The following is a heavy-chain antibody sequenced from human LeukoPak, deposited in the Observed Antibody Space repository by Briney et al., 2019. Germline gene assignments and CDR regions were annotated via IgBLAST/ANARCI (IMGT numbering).Heavy chain of an antibody. Sequence: GGSLRLSCAASGFTFSNYAMSWVRQAPGKGLEWVSLISGSGGSTYYAASVKGRFSISRENSINTLYLQMTSLRAEDTAVYFCAKGTSTLTTTFFDYWGQGTLVIVSS. CDR2: ISGSGGST. V-gene: IGHV3-23*01. J-gene: IGHJ4*02. CDR3: AKGTSTLTTTFFDY. D-gene: IGHD1-14*01. CDR1: GFTFSNYA.